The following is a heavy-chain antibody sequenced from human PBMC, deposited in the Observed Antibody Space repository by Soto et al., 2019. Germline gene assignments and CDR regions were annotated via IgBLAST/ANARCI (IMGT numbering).Heavy chain of an antibody. CDR2: ISYDGSNK. D-gene: IGHD3-3*01. CDR3: AREIERLLGY. CDR1: GFTFSSYA. V-gene: IGHV3-30-3*01. J-gene: IGHJ4*02. Sequence: GGSLRLSCAASGFTFSSYAMHWFRQAPGKGLEWVTIISYDGSNKYYADSVKGRFTISRDNSKNTLYLQMNSLRAEDTAVYYCAREIERLLGYWGQGTLVTVSS.